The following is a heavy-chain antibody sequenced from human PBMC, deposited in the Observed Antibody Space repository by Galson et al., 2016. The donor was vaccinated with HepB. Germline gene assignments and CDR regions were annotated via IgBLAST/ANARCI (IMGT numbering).Heavy chain of an antibody. V-gene: IGHV3-23*01. CDR1: GFSFSNSG. J-gene: IGHJ4*02. CDR3: GKHGGSDY. CDR2: ITRSGAAT. D-gene: IGHD3-16*01. Sequence: SLRLSCAASGFSFSNSGMSWVRQAPGRGLEWVSGITRSGAATHYADFAKGRFTISRDNSKNTAYLYMNSLSAGDTALYYCGKHGGSDYWGQGALVTVSS.